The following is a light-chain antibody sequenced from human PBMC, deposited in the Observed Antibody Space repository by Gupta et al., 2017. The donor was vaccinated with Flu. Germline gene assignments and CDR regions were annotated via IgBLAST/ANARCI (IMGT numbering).Light chain of an antibody. V-gene: IGLV1-44*01. Sequence: VTISCSGTSTNVGRYAVSCYQQLPGAATNLLIYDNDKRHSGVPDRVSASKSGPSAALAISVIQAEDEAHYYCAAWEYCRHDNLVFGGGTKLSVL. CDR1: STNVGRYA. CDR2: DND. CDR3: AAWEYCRHDNLV. J-gene: IGLJ2*01.